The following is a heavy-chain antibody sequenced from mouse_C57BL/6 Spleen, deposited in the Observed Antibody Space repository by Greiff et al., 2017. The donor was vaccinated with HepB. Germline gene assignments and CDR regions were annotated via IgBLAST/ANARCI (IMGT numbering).Heavy chain of an antibody. D-gene: IGHD4-1*01. V-gene: IGHV1-64*01. J-gene: IGHJ2*01. CDR3: ARRALTVYFDY. CDR2: IHPNSGST. Sequence: VQLQQSGAELVKPGASVKLSCKASGYTFTSYWMHWVKQRPGQGLEWIGMIHPNSGSTNYNEKFKSKATLTVDKSSSTAYMQLSSLTSEDSAVDYWARRALTVYFDYWGQGTTLTVSS. CDR1: GYTFTSYW.